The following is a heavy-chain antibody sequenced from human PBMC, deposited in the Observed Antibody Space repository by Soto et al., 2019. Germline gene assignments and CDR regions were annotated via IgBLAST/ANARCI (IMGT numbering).Heavy chain of an antibody. CDR1: GLTFNTYA. CDR2: LSGTGDSA. J-gene: IGHJ4*02. D-gene: IGHD3-10*01. Sequence: EVHLLESGGGLVQPGGSLRLSCAGVGLTFNTYAMSWVRQAPGKGLEWVAALSGTGDSADYANSVKGRFTVSRDESKTTLYLQMSSLNAEDTAMYYCAKDNGNYGSGTFSHWGQGTLVTVSS. V-gene: IGHV3-23*01. CDR3: AKDNGNYGSGTFSH.